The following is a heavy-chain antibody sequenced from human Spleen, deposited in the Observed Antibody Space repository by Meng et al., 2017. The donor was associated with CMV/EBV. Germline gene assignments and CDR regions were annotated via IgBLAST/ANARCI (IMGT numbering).Heavy chain of an antibody. J-gene: IGHJ5*02. V-gene: IGHV3-21*01. CDR3: TRDGSNDR. CDR2: ISISSSNI. D-gene: IGHD2-8*01. Sequence: GESLKISCAASGFTFSIYSMSWVRQAPGKGLEWVSSISISSSNIYYADSVKGRFTVSRDNAKNALYLHLNSLRAEDTTVYYCTRDGSNDRGGQGALVTVSS. CDR1: GFTFSIYS.